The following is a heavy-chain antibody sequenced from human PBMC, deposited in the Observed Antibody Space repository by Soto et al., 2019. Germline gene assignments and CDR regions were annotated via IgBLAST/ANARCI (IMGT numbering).Heavy chain of an antibody. CDR2: ISAYNGNT. CDR3: ARVLEIVGATFWFDP. J-gene: IGHJ5*02. CDR1: GYTFTSYG. D-gene: IGHD1-26*01. Sequence: ASVKVSCKASGYTFTSYGISWVRQAPGQGLEWMGWISAYNGNTNYAQRLQGRVTMTTDTSTSTAYMDLRSLRSDDTAVYYCARVLEIVGATFWFDPWGQGTLVTVSS. V-gene: IGHV1-18*01.